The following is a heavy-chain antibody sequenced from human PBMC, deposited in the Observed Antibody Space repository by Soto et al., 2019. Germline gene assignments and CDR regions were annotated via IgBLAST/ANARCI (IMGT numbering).Heavy chain of an antibody. CDR3: ARDRYYDNSGRYYYYYGMDV. Sequence: PSETLSLTCTVSGGSINSGDYYWTWVRQPPGKGLEWIGNIFHSGSTYYTPSLQSRVTISLDTSKNHFSLKLSSVTPADTAVYYCARDRYYDNSGRYYYYYGMDVWGQGTTVTSP. V-gene: IGHV4-30-4*01. CDR1: GGSINSGDYY. CDR2: IFHSGST. J-gene: IGHJ6*02. D-gene: IGHD3-22*01.